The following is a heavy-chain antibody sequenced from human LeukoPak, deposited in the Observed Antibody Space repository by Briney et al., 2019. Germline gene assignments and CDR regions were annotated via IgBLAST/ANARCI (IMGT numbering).Heavy chain of an antibody. Sequence: AASVKVSCKASGYTFTGYYMHWVRQAPGQGLEWMGWINPNSGGTNYAQKFQGRVTMTRDTSISTAYMELSRLRSDDTAVYYCARVTDSSGWYWYFDYWGQGTLVTVSS. D-gene: IGHD6-19*01. CDR1: GYTFTGYY. V-gene: IGHV1-2*02. CDR3: ARVTDSSGWYWYFDY. CDR2: INPNSGGT. J-gene: IGHJ4*02.